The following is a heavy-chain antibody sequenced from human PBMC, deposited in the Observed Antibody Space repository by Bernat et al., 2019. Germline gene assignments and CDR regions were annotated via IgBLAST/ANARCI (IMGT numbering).Heavy chain of an antibody. CDR1: GYTFTGYY. CDR3: ATDHSVDDDFDI. CDR2: INPKNGGT. Sequence: QVQLVQSGAEVKKPGASVKVSCKASGYTFTGYYMHWVRQAPGQGLEWMGWINPKNGGTSYAQNFQGRVTMTRDTSTSTAYMELSRLRSDDTAVYYCATDHSVDDDFDIWGQGTLVTVSS. D-gene: IGHD2-21*01. V-gene: IGHV1-2*02. J-gene: IGHJ3*02.